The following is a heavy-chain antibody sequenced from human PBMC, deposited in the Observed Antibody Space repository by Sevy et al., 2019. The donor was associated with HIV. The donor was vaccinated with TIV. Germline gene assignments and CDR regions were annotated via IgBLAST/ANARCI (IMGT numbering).Heavy chain of an antibody. Sequence: ASVKVSCKASGGTFSSYAISWVRQAPGQGLEWMGGIIPIFGTANYAQKFLGRVTITADESTSTAYMELSSLRSEDTAVYYCARESTKDIVVVPAFDPWGQGTLVTVSS. D-gene: IGHD2-2*01. CDR2: IIPIFGTA. V-gene: IGHV1-69*13. J-gene: IGHJ5*02. CDR3: ARESTKDIVVVPAFDP. CDR1: GGTFSSYA.